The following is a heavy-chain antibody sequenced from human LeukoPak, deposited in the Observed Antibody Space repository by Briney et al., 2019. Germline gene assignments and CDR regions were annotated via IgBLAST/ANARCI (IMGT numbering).Heavy chain of an antibody. CDR3: TRDFGRSSYYFDF. Sequence: GGSLRLSCAASRFTFSSYEMNWVRQAPGKGLEWVSYISSSGSTIYYADSVKGRFTISRDNAKNSLYLQMNSLRVEDTAVYYCTRDFGRSSYYFDFWGQGTLVTVSS. J-gene: IGHJ4*02. V-gene: IGHV3-48*03. CDR2: ISSSGSTI. D-gene: IGHD3-3*01. CDR1: RFTFSSYE.